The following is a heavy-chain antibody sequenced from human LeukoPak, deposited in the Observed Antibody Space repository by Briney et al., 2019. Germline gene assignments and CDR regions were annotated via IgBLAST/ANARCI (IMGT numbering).Heavy chain of an antibody. D-gene: IGHD5-12*01. CDR3: AKDRTRYTGYVHFDY. CDR1: GFTFSSYG. V-gene: IGHV3-23*01. J-gene: IGHJ4*02. Sequence: GGSLRLSCAASGFTFSSYGMHWVRQAPGKGPEWVSSFSGSGDSTNYADSVKGRFTISRDNSKNTLSLQMNGLRAEDTAVYYCAKDRTRYTGYVHFDYWGQGTLVTVSS. CDR2: FSGSGDST.